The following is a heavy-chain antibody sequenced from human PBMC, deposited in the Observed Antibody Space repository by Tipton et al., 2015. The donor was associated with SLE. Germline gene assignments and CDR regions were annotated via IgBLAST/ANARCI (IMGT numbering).Heavy chain of an antibody. CDR2: INHSGST. CDR1: GGSFSGYY. J-gene: IGHJ3*02. V-gene: IGHV4-34*01. CDR3: ARRGDAFDI. Sequence: TLSLTCAVYGGSFSGYYWSWIRQPPGKGLEWIGEINHSGSTNYNPSLKSRVTMSVDTSKNQFSLKLSSVTAADTAVYYCARRGDAFDIWGQGTMVTVSS.